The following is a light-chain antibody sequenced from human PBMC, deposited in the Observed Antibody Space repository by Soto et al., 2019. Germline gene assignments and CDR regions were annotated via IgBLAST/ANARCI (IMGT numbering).Light chain of an antibody. CDR1: QDIRNF. Sequence: DIQMTQSPSSLSASVGDSATITCRASQDIRNFLAWYQQEPGKVPKLLIYAASTLQSGVPSRFSGSGSGTDFTLTISSLQPEDVATYYCQRYDSDPYSVGPGTKVDIK. J-gene: IGKJ3*01. CDR2: AAS. CDR3: QRYDSDPYS. V-gene: IGKV1-27*01.